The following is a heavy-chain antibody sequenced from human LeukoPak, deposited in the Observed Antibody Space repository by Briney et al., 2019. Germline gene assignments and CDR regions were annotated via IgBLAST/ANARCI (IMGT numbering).Heavy chain of an antibody. Sequence: GASVKVSCKASGYTFTGYYMHWVRQAPGQGLEWMGWINPNSGGTNYAQKFQGRVTMTRDTSISTAYMELSRLRSDDMAVYYCARALPYFTIFGVVTPVDPWGQGTLVTVSS. J-gene: IGHJ5*02. V-gene: IGHV1-2*02. D-gene: IGHD3-3*01. CDR1: GYTFTGYY. CDR2: INPNSGGT. CDR3: ARALPYFTIFGVVTPVDP.